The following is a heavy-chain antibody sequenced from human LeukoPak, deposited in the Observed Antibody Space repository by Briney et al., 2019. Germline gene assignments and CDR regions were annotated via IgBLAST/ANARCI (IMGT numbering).Heavy chain of an antibody. D-gene: IGHD3-3*01. CDR2: IIPIFGTA. J-gene: IGHJ5*02. CDR3: ASNILYAIFGPKGWFDP. V-gene: IGHV1-69*01. CDR1: GYTFTSYY. Sequence: SVNVSCKASGYTFTSYYMHWVRQAPGQGLEWMGGIIPIFGTANYAQKFQGRVTITADESTSTAYMELSSLRSEDMAVYYCASNILYAIFGPKGWFDPWGQGTLVTVSS.